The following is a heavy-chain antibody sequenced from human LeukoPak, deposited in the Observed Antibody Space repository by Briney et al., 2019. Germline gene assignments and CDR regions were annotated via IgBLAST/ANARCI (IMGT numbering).Heavy chain of an antibody. J-gene: IGHJ4*02. CDR2: INSDGSST. CDR1: GFTFSSYW. CDR3: ARDDHPYYFDY. V-gene: IGHV3-74*01. Sequence: GGSLGLSCAASGFTFSSYWMHWVRQAPGKGLVRVSRINSDGSSTSYADSVKGRFTISRDNAKNTLYLQMNSLRAEDTAVYYCARDDHPYYFDYWGQGTLVTVSS.